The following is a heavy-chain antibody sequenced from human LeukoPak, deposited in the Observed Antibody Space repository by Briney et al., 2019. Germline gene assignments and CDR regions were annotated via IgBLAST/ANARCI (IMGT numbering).Heavy chain of an antibody. V-gene: IGHV3-23*01. CDR1: GFTVSSDY. CDR2: ISGRDGST. Sequence: GGSLRLSCAASGFTVSSDYMSWVRQAPGKGLECVSSISGRDGSTYYADSVKGRFTISRDNSKNTLYLQMNRLRAEDTAVYYCAKAGNIRFDYWGQGTLVTVSS. D-gene: IGHD2/OR15-2a*01. CDR3: AKAGNIRFDY. J-gene: IGHJ4*02.